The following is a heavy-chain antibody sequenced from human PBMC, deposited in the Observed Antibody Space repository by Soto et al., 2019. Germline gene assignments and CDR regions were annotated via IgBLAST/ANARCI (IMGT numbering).Heavy chain of an antibody. D-gene: IGHD3-3*01. CDR1: GYTFTSYG. Sequence: ASVKVSCKASGYTFTSYGISWVRQAPGQGLEWMGWISAYNGNTNYAQKLQGRVTMTTDTSTSTAYMELRSLRSDDTAVYYCARDLDYDFWSGYSQLRFMDVWGQGTTVTVS. CDR3: ARDLDYDFWSGYSQLRFMDV. CDR2: ISAYNGNT. J-gene: IGHJ6*02. V-gene: IGHV1-18*04.